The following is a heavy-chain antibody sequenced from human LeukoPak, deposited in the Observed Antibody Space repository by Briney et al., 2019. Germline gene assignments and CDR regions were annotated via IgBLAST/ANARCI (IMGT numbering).Heavy chain of an antibody. J-gene: IGHJ4*02. CDR1: EFTFSNYW. Sequence: PGGSLRLSCAASEFTFSNYWMNWVRQATGKGLEWVANIKQDGSEKYYVDSVKGRFTISRDNAKNSLYLQMNSLRAEDTAVYYCARDRRYSYIDYWGQGTLVTVSS. D-gene: IGHD5-18*01. V-gene: IGHV3-7*04. CDR3: ARDRRYSYIDY. CDR2: IKQDGSEK.